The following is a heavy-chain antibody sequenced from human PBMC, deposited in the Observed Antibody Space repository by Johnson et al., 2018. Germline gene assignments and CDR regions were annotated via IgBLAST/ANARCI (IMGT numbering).Heavy chain of an antibody. CDR3: ARETYYYDSSGYYYPGAFDI. CDR1: GGTFSSYA. J-gene: IGHJ3*02. Sequence: QVQLVESGAEVKKXGSSVKVXCKASGGTFSSYAISWVRQAPGQGLEWMGGIIPIFGTTNYAQKFQGRVTIPADESTSTAYMELSSLRSEDTAVYYWARETYYYDSSGYYYPGAFDIWGQGTMVTVSS. D-gene: IGHD3-22*01. V-gene: IGHV1-69*01. CDR2: IIPIFGTT.